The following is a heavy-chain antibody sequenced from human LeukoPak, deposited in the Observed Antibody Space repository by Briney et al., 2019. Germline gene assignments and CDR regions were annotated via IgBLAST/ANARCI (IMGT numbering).Heavy chain of an antibody. V-gene: IGHV4-39*01. CDR1: GGSISSSSYY. Sequence: RPLETLSLTCTVSGGSISSSSYYWGWIRQPPGKGLEWIGSIYYSGSTYYNPSLKSRVTISVDTSKNQFSLKLSSVTAADTAVYYCARLGYCSSTSCYAWAFDIWGQGTMVTVSS. J-gene: IGHJ3*02. CDR3: ARLGYCSSTSCYAWAFDI. CDR2: IYYSGST. D-gene: IGHD2-2*01.